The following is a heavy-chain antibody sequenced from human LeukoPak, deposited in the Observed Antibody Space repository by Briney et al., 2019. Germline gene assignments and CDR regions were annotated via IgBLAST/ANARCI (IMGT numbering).Heavy chain of an antibody. J-gene: IGHJ3*02. D-gene: IGHD2-21*02. CDR3: ARDPYCGGDCYSYGAFDI. V-gene: IGHV3-30*04. Sequence: GGSLRLSCAASGFTFSRYGMHWVRQAPGKGLEWVALISHDDTNKDYADSVKGRCTISRDNSKNTLYLQMNSLRAEDTAVYYCARDPYCGGDCYSYGAFDIWGQGTMVTVSS. CDR2: ISHDDTNK. CDR1: GFTFSRYG.